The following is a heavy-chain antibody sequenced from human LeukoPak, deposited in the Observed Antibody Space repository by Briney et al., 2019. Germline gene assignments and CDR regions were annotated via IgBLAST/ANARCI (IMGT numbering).Heavy chain of an antibody. CDR1: SGSIGAYY. V-gene: IGHV4-59*01. Sequence: SETLSLTCTVSSGSIGAYYWSWIRQPPGKGLQWIGYIYFTGSTNYNPSLKSRVTISVDTSKNQFSLKLTSVTAADTAVYYCARGGALGQQLIQTWFDPWGQGTLVTVSA. CDR2: IYFTGST. J-gene: IGHJ5*02. D-gene: IGHD6-13*01. CDR3: ARGGALGQQLIQTWFDP.